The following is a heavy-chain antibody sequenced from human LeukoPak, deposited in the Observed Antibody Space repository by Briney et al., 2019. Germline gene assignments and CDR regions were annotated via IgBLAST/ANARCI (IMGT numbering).Heavy chain of an antibody. V-gene: IGHV3-48*01. J-gene: IGHJ4*02. D-gene: IGHD3-22*01. Sequence: PGGSLRLSCAASGFTFSSYTMNWVRQAPGKGLEWVSYIRSSSSTIYYADSVKGRFTISRDNAKNSLYLQMNSLRAEDTAVYYCARRALDSSGCLDYWGQGTLVTVSS. CDR1: GFTFSSYT. CDR3: ARRALDSSGCLDY. CDR2: IRSSSSTI.